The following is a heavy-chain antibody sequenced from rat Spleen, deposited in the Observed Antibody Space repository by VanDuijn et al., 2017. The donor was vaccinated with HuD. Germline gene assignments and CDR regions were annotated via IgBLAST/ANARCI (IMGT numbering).Heavy chain of an antibody. CDR3: GKDMNYFSTYPFYLMGA. V-gene: IGHV5-29*01. J-gene: IGHJ4*01. CDR2: ISYDGSST. CDR1: GFTFSNYG. Sequence: EVQLVESGGGLVQPGRSLKLSCAASGFTFSNYGMAWVRQAPTKGLEWVATISYDGSSTYYRDSVKGRFTISRDNAENTVYLQMNSLRSEDTATYFCGKDMNYFSTYPFYLMGAWGQGTSVTVSS. D-gene: IGHD1-2*01.